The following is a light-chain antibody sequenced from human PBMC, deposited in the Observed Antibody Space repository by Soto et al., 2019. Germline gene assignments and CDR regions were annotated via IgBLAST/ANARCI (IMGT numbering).Light chain of an antibody. V-gene: IGKV1-5*01. CDR3: QQYTLYWT. CDR2: DAS. J-gene: IGKJ1*01. CDR1: QSIARG. Sequence: DIQMTQSPSTLSASIGDRVTITCRASQSIARGLAWYQQKPGKAPRLLIYDASSLESGVPLRFSGNGSGTEFTLTSSSLQPDDFATYYCQQYTLYWTFGQGTKVDIK.